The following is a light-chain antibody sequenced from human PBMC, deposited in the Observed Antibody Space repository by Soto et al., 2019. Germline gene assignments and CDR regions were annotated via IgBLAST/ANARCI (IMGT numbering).Light chain of an antibody. CDR2: PNN. CDR1: SSNIGSNT. Sequence: QSVLTQPPSASGTPGQRVTISCSGSSSNIGSNTVNWYQLLPGTAPKLLIYPNNDRPSGVPDRFSGSKSGTSASLAISGLQSEDEADYYCAAWDDSLNGVVFGGGTKLT. CDR3: AAWDDSLNGVV. J-gene: IGLJ2*01. V-gene: IGLV1-44*01.